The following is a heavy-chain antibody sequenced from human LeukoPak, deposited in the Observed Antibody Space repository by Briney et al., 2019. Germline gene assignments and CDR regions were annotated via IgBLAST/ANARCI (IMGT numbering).Heavy chain of an antibody. CDR3: ARGVYDSSGYYHFDY. J-gene: IGHJ4*02. D-gene: IGHD3-22*01. CDR2: INPNSGGT. CDR1: GYTFTGYY. Sequence: GASVKVSCKASGYTFTGYYMHWVRQAPGQGLEWMGWINPNSGGTNYAQKFQGRVTMTRDTSISTAYMELSRLRSDDTAVYYCARGVYDSSGYYHFDYWGQGTLVTVSS. V-gene: IGHV1-2*02.